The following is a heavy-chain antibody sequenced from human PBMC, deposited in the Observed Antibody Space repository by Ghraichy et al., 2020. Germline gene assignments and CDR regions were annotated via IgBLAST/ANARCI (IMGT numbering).Heavy chain of an antibody. CDR1: GFTFSDHY. V-gene: IGHV3-72*01. J-gene: IGHJ4*02. CDR2: TRNKANSYTT. CDR3: TRVVVSNRVYNFDY. D-gene: IGHD3-10*01. Sequence: GESLNISCAASGFTFSDHYMDWVRQAPGKGLEWVGRTRNKANSYTTEYAASVRGRFTISRDDSMNSLYLQMTSLKIEDTAVYYCTRVVVSNRVYNFDYWGQGALVTVSS.